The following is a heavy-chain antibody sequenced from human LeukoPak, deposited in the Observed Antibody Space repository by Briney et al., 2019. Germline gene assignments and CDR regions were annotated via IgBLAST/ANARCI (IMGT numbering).Heavy chain of an antibody. CDR2: IYYSGST. CDR1: GGSISNYY. V-gene: IGHV4-59*01. D-gene: IGHD1-26*01. J-gene: IGHJ4*02. CDR3: ARGGVWELLDY. Sequence: SQTLSLTCTVSGGSISNYYWSWIRQPPGKGLEWIGNIYYSGSTNYNPSLKSRVTLSLDTSKNQLSLKLSSVTAADTAVYYCARGGVWELLDYWGQGTLVTVSS.